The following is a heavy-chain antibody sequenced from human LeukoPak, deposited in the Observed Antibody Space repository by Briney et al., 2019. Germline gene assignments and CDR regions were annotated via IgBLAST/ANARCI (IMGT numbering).Heavy chain of an antibody. CDR1: GYSISSGYY. Sequence: TSETLSLTCAVSGYSISSGYYWGWIRLPPGKGLEWIGSIYHSGSTYYNPSLKSRVTISVDTSKNQFSLKLSSVTAADTAVYYCARGPVLGDYVWGTYRTSPFYFDYWGQGTLVTVSS. V-gene: IGHV4-38-2*01. J-gene: IGHJ4*02. CDR3: ARGPVLGDYVWGTYRTSPFYFDY. CDR2: IYHSGST. D-gene: IGHD3-16*02.